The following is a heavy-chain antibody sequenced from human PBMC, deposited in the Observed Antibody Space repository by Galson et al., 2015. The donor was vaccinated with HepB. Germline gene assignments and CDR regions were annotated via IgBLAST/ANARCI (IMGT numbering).Heavy chain of an antibody. CDR1: GFSFSSYT. CDR3: ARDSPTTFDVETGYSEF. D-gene: IGHD3-10*02. V-gene: IGHV3-21*01. CDR2: ITTASTYT. J-gene: IGHJ4*01. Sequence: SLRLSCAASGFSFSSYTMNWVRQAPGKGLEWVSYITTASTYTHYADSVKGRFTISRDNAKNSLYLEMNSLRAEDTALYYCARDSPTTFDVETGYSEFWGQGPLVTVPS.